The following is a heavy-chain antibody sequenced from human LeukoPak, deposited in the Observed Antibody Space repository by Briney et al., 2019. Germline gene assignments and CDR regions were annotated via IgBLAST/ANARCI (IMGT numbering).Heavy chain of an antibody. CDR1: GFTFSSYA. Sequence: GGSLRLSCAASGFTFSSYAMSWVRQAPGKGLEWVSGISNSGDSTYYADSVKGRFTISRDNSKNTLYLQMNSLRAEDTAVYFCTSSSSSLPYYFDLWGQGSLVAVSS. J-gene: IGHJ4*02. V-gene: IGHV3-23*01. CDR2: ISNSGDST. CDR3: TSSSSSLPYYFDL. D-gene: IGHD6-6*01.